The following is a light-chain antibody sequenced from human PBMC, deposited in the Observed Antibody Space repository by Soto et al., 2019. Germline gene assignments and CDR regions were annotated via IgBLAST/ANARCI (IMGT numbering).Light chain of an antibody. CDR2: ANN. V-gene: IGLV1-40*01. CDR3: QSYDSSLFGLV. CDR1: NSNIGADYG. J-gene: IGLJ3*02. Sequence: QSVLTQPPSVSGAPGQRVTISCTGTNSNIGADYGVQWYQQFPGTAPKLLIFANNSRPSGVPDRFSASKSATSASLAIAGLQPDDEASYYCQSYDSSLFGLVFGAGTKLTVL.